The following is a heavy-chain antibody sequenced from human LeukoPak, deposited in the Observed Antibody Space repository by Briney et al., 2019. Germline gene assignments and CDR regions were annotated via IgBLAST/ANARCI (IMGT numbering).Heavy chain of an antibody. CDR2: ISSSGSTI. Sequence: GGSLRPSCAASGFTFSSYEMNWVRQAPGKGLEWVSYISSSGSTIYYADSVKGRFTISRDNAKNSLYLQMNSLRAEDTAVYYCARDRPLIVGATRAFDYWGQGTLVTVSS. D-gene: IGHD1-26*01. J-gene: IGHJ4*02. CDR3: ARDRPLIVGATRAFDY. V-gene: IGHV3-48*03. CDR1: GFTFSSYE.